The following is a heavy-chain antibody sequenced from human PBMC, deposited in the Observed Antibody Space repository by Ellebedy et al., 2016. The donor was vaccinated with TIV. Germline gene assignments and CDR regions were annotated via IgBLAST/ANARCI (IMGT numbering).Heavy chain of an antibody. D-gene: IGHD6-19*01. V-gene: IGHV3-74*01. CDR3: ASPSSGWYWYFDL. CDR1: GFTFSTYW. CDR2: INSDGSST. Sequence: HTGGSLRLSCATSGFTFSTYWMHWVRQAPGKGLVWVSRINSDGSSTSYADSVKGRFTISRDNAKNTLYLQMNSLRAEDTAVYYCASPSSGWYWYFDLWGRGTLVTVSS. J-gene: IGHJ2*01.